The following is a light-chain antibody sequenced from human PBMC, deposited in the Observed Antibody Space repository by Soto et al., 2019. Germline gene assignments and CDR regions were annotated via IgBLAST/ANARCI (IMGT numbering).Light chain of an antibody. J-gene: IGKJ2*01. V-gene: IGKV1-27*01. CDR2: TAS. CDR1: QGISNY. Sequence: DMQMTQSPSSLSASVGDRVTITCRASQGISNYLAWYQQKPGKVPKLLIYTASTLQSGVPSRFSCSGSGTDFTLTISSLQPEDVATYYCQKYNSALYTFGQGTKLEIK. CDR3: QKYNSALYT.